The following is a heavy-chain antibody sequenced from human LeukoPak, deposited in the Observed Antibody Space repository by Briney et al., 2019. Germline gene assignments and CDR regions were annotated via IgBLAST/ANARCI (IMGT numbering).Heavy chain of an antibody. Sequence: GESLKISCKDSGYSFTSYWIGWVRQMPGKGLEWMGIIYPGDSGTTYSPSFQGQVTISADKSISTAYLRWSSLKASDTAMYYCARRSGEQRGDACHMGGKGTGVSVS. J-gene: IGHJ3*02. CDR1: GYSFTSYW. CDR2: IYPGDSGT. D-gene: IGHD1/OR15-1a*01. V-gene: IGHV5-51*01. CDR3: ARRSGEQRGDACHM.